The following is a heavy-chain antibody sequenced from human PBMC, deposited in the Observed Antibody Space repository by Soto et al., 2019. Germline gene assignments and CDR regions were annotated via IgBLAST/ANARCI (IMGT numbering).Heavy chain of an antibody. CDR2: IYYSGST. V-gene: IGHV4-30-4*01. J-gene: IGHJ5*02. Sequence: QVQLQESGPGLVKPSQTLSLTCTVSGGSISSGDYYWSWIRQPPGKGLEWIGYIYYSGSTYYNPSLRGRVAISVDTSKNQFSLKLSSVTAADTAVYYCARERPDGARLDPWGQGTLVTVSS. CDR3: ARERPDGARLDP. CDR1: GGSISSGDYY. D-gene: IGHD6-6*01.